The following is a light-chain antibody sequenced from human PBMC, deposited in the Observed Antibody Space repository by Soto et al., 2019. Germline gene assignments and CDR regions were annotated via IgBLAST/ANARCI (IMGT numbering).Light chain of an antibody. CDR1: QSISTY. CDR3: QQSYSTPIS. Sequence: DIQMTQSPSSLSASVGNRVTITCRASQSISTYLNWYQKKPGKAPNLLMYTASNLQSGVPSRFSGSGSGTDFTLTISSLQPEDFATYYCQQSYSTPISFGQGTRLEIK. CDR2: TAS. V-gene: IGKV1-39*01. J-gene: IGKJ5*01.